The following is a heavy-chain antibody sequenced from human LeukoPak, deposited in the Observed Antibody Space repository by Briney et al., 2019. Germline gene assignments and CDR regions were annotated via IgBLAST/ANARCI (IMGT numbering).Heavy chain of an antibody. CDR3: ARSPTYYYDSSGYPDFDY. J-gene: IGHJ4*02. D-gene: IGHD3-22*01. CDR2: ISAYNGNT. Sequence: ASVKVSCKASGYTFTGYYMHWVRQAPGQGLEWMGWISAYNGNTNYAQKLQGRVTMTTDTSTSTAYMELRSLRSDDTAVYYCARSPTYYYDSSGYPDFDYWGQGTLVTVSS. CDR1: GYTFTGYY. V-gene: IGHV1-18*04.